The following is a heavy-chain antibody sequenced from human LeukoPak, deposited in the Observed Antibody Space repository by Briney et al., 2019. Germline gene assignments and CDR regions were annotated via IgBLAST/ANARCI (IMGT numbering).Heavy chain of an antibody. CDR1: GFTFSSYE. D-gene: IGHD3-22*01. CDR3: AKDGYGYDSSGYRLRDAFDI. CDR2: ISSSGSTI. J-gene: IGHJ3*02. V-gene: IGHV3-48*03. Sequence: GGSLRLSCAASGFTFSSYEMNWVRQAPGKGLEWVSYISSSGSTIYYADSVKGRFTISRDNSKNMVYLQMTTLRAEDTALYYCAKDGYGYDSSGYRLRDAFDIWGQGTMVTVSS.